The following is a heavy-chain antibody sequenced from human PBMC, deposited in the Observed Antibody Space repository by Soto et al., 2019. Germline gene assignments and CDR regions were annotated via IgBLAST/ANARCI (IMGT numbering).Heavy chain of an antibody. Sequence: ASVKVSCKASGYTFTGYYMHWVRQAPGQGLEWKGWINPNSGGTNYAQKIQSWVTMTRDTSISTAYKELSRLRSDDTAVYYCARELYSSSSSSQSYYYYGMDVWGQGTTVTVSS. CDR3: ARELYSSSSSSQSYYYYGMDV. D-gene: IGHD6-6*01. V-gene: IGHV1-2*04. J-gene: IGHJ6*02. CDR2: INPNSGGT. CDR1: GYTFTGYY.